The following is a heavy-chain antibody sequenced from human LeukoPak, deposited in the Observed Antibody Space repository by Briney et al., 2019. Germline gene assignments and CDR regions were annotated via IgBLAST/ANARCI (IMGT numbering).Heavy chain of an antibody. Sequence: SETLSLTCAVYDGSFSGYYWSWIRQPPGKGLEWIGEINHSGSTNYNPSLKSRVTISLDTSKSQFSLKLSSVTAADTAVYYCARHGRGYVWREIDYWGQGTLVTVSS. CDR3: ARHGRGYVWREIDY. J-gene: IGHJ4*02. CDR2: INHSGST. V-gene: IGHV4-34*01. D-gene: IGHD3-16*01. CDR1: DGSFSGYY.